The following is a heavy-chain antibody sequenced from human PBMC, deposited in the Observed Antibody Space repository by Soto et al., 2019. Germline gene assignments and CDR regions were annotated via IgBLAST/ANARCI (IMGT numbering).Heavy chain of an antibody. CDR3: AKDPNRLIGQLPHYFDY. CDR2: ISGSGGST. J-gene: IGHJ4*02. V-gene: IGHV3-23*01. Sequence: EVQLLESGGGLVQPGGSLRLSCAASGFTFSSYAMSWVRQAPGKGLEWVSAISGSGGSTYYADSVKGRFTISRDNSKNTLYLQMNSLRAEDTAVYYCAKDPNRLIGQLPHYFDYWGQGTLVTVAS. D-gene: IGHD2-2*01. CDR1: GFTFSSYA.